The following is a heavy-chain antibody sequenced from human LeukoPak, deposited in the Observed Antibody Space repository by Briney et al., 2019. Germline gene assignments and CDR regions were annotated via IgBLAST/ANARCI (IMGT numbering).Heavy chain of an antibody. CDR2: ISSSSSTI. CDR1: GFTFSSYS. V-gene: IGHV3-48*01. J-gene: IGHJ4*03. D-gene: IGHD1-26*01. Sequence: PGGSLRLSCAASGFTFSSYSMNWVRQAPGKGLEWVSYISSSSSTIYYADSVKGRFTISRDNAKNSLYLQLNSLRAEDTAVYSCARDRRNTGSFFDSWGQGSLVTVSS. CDR3: ARDRRNTGSFFDS.